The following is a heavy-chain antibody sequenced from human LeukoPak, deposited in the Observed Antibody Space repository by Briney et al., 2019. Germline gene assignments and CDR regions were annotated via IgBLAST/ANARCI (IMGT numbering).Heavy chain of an antibody. CDR1: GGSISSSSYY. CDR3: ARKGGAPGNDYVWGSYRYGTFDY. CDR2: IYYSGST. Sequence: SETLSLTCTVSGGSISSSSYYWGWIRQPPGKGLEWIGSIYYSGSTYYNPSLKSRVTISVDTSKNQFSPKLPSVTAADTAVYYCARKGGAPGNDYVWGSYRYGTFDYWGQGTLVTVSS. V-gene: IGHV4-39*07. D-gene: IGHD3-16*02. J-gene: IGHJ4*02.